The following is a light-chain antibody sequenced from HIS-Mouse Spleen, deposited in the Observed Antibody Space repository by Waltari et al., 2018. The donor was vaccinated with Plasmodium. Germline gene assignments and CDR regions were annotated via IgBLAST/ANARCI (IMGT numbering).Light chain of an antibody. CDR3: RQFNHYPSGT. V-gene: IGKV1D-13*01. CDR2: DAS. CDR1: QGISSA. Sequence: AIQLTQSPSSLSASGGDRLTITCRASQGISSALAWYQQKPGKAPQLLIYDASSLERGVPSRFSGSGSETDFTLTISSLQPADFATYYCRQFNHYPSGTFGPGTRLAI. J-gene: IGKJ5*01.